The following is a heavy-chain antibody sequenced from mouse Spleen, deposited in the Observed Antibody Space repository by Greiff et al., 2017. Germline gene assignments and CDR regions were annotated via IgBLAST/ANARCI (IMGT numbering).Heavy chain of an antibody. CDR1: GFNIKDTY. CDR2: IDPANGNT. Sequence: VHVKQSGAELVKPGASVKLSCTASGFNIKDTYMHWVKQRPEQGLEWIGRIDPANGNTKYDPKFQGKATITADTSSNTAYLQLSSLTSEDTAVYYCARSGGNCGMDYWGQGTSVTVSS. D-gene: IGHD2-1*01. J-gene: IGHJ4*01. CDR3: ARSGGNCGMDY. V-gene: IGHV14-3*02.